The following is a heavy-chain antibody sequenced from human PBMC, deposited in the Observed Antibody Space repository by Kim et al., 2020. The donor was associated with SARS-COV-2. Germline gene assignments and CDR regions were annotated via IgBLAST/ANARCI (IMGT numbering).Heavy chain of an antibody. J-gene: IGHJ4*02. CDR3: ARAWDQNFDF. CDR2: INPSNANT. V-gene: IGHV1-46*01. Sequence: ASVKVSCKASGYTFTSYWIHWVRQAPGQGLEWMGMINPSNANTWYAQRFQGRVTASSDTSTSTASMELSGLTSDDTAVYYCARAWDQNFDFWGQGTLVTVSS. CDR1: GYTFTSYW. D-gene: IGHD1-26*01.